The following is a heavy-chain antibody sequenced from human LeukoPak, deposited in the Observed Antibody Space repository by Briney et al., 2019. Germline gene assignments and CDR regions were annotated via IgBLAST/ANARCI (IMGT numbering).Heavy chain of an antibody. V-gene: IGHV1-69*13. J-gene: IGHJ6*03. CDR2: IIPIFGTA. D-gene: IGHD5-18*01. CDR3: ARLMAYGYSYGYGPMDV. Sequence: ASVKVSCKASGGTFSSYAISWVRQAPGQGLEWMGGIIPIFGTANYAQKFQGRVTITADESTSTAYMELSSLRSEDTAVYYCARLMAYGYSYGYGPMDVWGKGTTVTVSS. CDR1: GGTFSSYA.